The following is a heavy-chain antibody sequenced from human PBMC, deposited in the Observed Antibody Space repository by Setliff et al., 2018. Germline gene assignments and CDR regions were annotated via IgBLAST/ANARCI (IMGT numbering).Heavy chain of an antibody. CDR1: GGAVSGFY. Sequence: SETLSLTCDIQGGAVSGFYWSWIRQTPGKDLEWIGEISHNGRVSSSPSLKSRVTISVDRVKNHFSLKLTSVTAADTAMYYCARSRYYDSSGNNYGLDYWGQGTLVTVSS. D-gene: IGHD3-22*01. V-gene: IGHV4-34*01. CDR2: ISHNGRV. CDR3: ARSRYYDSSGNNYGLDY. J-gene: IGHJ4*02.